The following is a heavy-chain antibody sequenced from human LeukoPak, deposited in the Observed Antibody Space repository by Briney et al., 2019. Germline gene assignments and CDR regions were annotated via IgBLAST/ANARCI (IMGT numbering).Heavy chain of an antibody. V-gene: IGHV1-18*01. CDR1: GYTFTSYG. D-gene: IGHD3-3*01. Sequence: ASVKVSCKASGYTFTSYGISWVRQAPGQGLEWMGWISAYNGNTNYAQKLQGRVTMTTDTSTSTAYMELRSLRSDDTAVYYCAREDDFRAHRDAFDIWGQGTMVTVSS. J-gene: IGHJ3*02. CDR3: AREDDFRAHRDAFDI. CDR2: ISAYNGNT.